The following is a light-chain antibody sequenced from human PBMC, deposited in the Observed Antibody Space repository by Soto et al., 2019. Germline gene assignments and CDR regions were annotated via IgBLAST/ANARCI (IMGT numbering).Light chain of an antibody. CDR1: QSVSSY. Sequence: EIVLTQSPATLSLSPGERATLSCRASQSVSSYLAWYQQKPGQAPRLLIYDAPNRPTGTPARFSGSGSGTDFTLTISSLEPEDFAVYYCQQRSNWPRTFGQGTKLEIK. CDR3: QQRSNWPRT. CDR2: DAP. V-gene: IGKV3-11*01. J-gene: IGKJ2*01.